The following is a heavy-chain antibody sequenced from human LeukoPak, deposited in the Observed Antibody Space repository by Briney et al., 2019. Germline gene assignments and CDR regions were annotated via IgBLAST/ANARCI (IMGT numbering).Heavy chain of an antibody. Sequence: GGSLRLSCAASGFTFSDYSMHWVRQAPGKGLNWVAFIRYDGNNKYYAASVKGRFTISRDNSKNMLYLEMNSLSTEDTAVYYCAKVRYCSGVNCYPDDNWGQGALVTVSS. CDR2: IRYDGNNK. V-gene: IGHV3-30*02. J-gene: IGHJ4*02. D-gene: IGHD2-15*01. CDR3: AKVRYCSGVNCYPDDN. CDR1: GFTFSDYS.